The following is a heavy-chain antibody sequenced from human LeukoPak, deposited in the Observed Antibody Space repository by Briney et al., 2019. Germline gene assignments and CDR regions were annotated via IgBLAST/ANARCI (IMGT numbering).Heavy chain of an antibody. CDR2: IKQDGSGK. CDR1: GFTFSSYW. Sequence: PGGSLRLSCVASGFTFSSYWMIWVRQAPGKGLEWVANIKQDGSGKYYVDSVKGRFTISRDNAKNSLYLQMNSLRAEDTAVYYCARDFAGGGPGDYWGQGTLVTVSS. J-gene: IGHJ4*02. D-gene: IGHD2-15*01. V-gene: IGHV3-7*01. CDR3: ARDFAGGGPGDY.